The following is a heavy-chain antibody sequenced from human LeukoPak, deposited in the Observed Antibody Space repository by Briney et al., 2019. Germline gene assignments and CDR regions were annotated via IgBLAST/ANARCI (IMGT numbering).Heavy chain of an antibody. D-gene: IGHD3-22*01. CDR1: GFTFSSYA. Sequence: GGSLRLSCAASGFTFSSYAMSWVRQAPGKGLEWVSGISGIDGSTYYADSVKGRFTISRDNSKNTLYLQMNSLRAEDTAVYYCAREWASYDRSGYYPFDHWGQGTLVTVSS. CDR3: AREWASYDRSGYYPFDH. CDR2: ISGIDGST. J-gene: IGHJ4*02. V-gene: IGHV3-23*01.